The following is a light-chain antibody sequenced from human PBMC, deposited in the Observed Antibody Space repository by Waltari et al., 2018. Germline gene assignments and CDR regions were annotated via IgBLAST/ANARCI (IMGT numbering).Light chain of an antibody. J-gene: IGLJ3*02. CDR1: NSNIGGNS. CDR3: AVWDDSLGGV. CDR2: NYN. Sequence: QSVLTQPPSVSGTPGQSVTISCSGSNSNIGGNSVNGYQQLPGTAPKLLIYNYNQGPSGVPDRFSASKSGTSASLAITGLQSEDEADYYCAVWDDSLGGVFGGGTKLTVL. V-gene: IGLV1-44*01.